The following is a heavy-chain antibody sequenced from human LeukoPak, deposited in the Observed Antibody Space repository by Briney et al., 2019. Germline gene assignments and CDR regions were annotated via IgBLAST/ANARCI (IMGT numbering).Heavy chain of an antibody. D-gene: IGHD6-19*01. Sequence: SETLSLTCTVSGGSIGSYYWSWIRQPPGKGLEWIGYIYYSGSTNYNPSLKSRVTISVDTSKNQFSLKLSSVTAADTAVYYCAREAVAGPFDYWGQGTLVTVSS. CDR2: IYYSGST. CDR1: GGSIGSYY. J-gene: IGHJ4*02. V-gene: IGHV4-59*01. CDR3: AREAVAGPFDY.